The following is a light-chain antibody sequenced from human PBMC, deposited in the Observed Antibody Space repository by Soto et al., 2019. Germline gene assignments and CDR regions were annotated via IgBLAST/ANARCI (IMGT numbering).Light chain of an antibody. Sequence: DIQMTQSPSSVSAFVGERVTITCHASQRISAFLNWYHQKPGKAPKLLIYSASYLQSGVPSNFSGSGSGTDFTLSIVTLQPEDSGTYFCQQSYRLPLTFGGGTKV. CDR3: QQSYRLPLT. V-gene: IGKV1-39*01. CDR2: SAS. CDR1: QRISAF. J-gene: IGKJ4*01.